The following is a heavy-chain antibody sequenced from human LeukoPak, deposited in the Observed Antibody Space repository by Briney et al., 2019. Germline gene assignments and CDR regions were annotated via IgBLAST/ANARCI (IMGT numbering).Heavy chain of an antibody. D-gene: IGHD6-13*01. Sequence: GGSLRLSCAASRFTFSSYEMNWVRQAPGKGLEWVSDISTSGSTIYYADSVKGRFTISRDNAKNSLYLQMNSLRAEDTAVYYCARGAAAPDYWGQGTLVTVSS. V-gene: IGHV3-48*03. CDR2: ISTSGSTI. J-gene: IGHJ4*02. CDR1: RFTFSSYE. CDR3: ARGAAAPDY.